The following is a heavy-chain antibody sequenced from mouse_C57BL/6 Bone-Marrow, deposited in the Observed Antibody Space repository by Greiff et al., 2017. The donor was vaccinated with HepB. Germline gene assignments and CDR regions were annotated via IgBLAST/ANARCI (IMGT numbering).Heavy chain of an antibody. CDR3: ARHRGGYDWDIDV. Sequence: EVQVVESGGGLVQPGGSLKLSCAASGFTFSDYGMAWVRQAPRKGLEWVAFISNLAYSIYYAETVTGRFTISRENAKNTLYLEMSSLRSEDTAMYYGARHRGGYDWDIDVWGTGTPVTVSS. V-gene: IGHV5-15*01. CDR2: ISNLAYSI. CDR1: GFTFSDYG. J-gene: IGHJ1*03. D-gene: IGHD2-2*01.